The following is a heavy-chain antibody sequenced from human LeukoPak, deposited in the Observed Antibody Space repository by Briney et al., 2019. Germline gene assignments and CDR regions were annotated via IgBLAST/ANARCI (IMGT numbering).Heavy chain of an antibody. Sequence: ASVKVSCKASGYTFTSYDISWVRQAPGQGLEWMGWISAYNGNTNYAQKLQGRVTMTTDTSTSTAYMELRSLRSDDTAVYYCARVYEYYDYVWGSYRQADYWGQGTLVTVSS. CDR1: GYTFTSYD. V-gene: IGHV1-18*01. CDR2: ISAYNGNT. J-gene: IGHJ4*02. CDR3: ARVYEYYDYVWGSYRQADY. D-gene: IGHD3-16*02.